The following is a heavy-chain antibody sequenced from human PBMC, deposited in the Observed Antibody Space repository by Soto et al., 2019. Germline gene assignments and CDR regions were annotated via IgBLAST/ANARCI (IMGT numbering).Heavy chain of an antibody. Sequence: EVQMVQSGAEVKKPGESLKISCKGSGYSFPTYWIGWVRQMPGKGLEWMGIIYPGDSDTRYSPSFQGQVTISADKSISTAYLQWSSLKASDTAMYYCARRYCTKGVCYHDAFDIWGQGSMVTVSS. J-gene: IGHJ3*02. V-gene: IGHV5-51*01. CDR1: GYSFPTYW. CDR3: ARRYCTKGVCYHDAFDI. D-gene: IGHD2-8*01. CDR2: IYPGDSDT.